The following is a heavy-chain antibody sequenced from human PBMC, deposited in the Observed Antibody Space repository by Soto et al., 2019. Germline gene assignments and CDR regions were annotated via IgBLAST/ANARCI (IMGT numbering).Heavy chain of an antibody. CDR3: ASVARARVRGSDAVWMGWFDP. J-gene: IGHJ5*02. CDR2: IIPIFGTA. Sequence: QVQLVQSGAEVKKPGSSVKVSCKASGGTFSSYAISWVRQAPGQGLEWMGGIIPIFGTANYAQKFQGRVTITADESTSTAYMELSNLRSEDTAVYYCASVARARVRGSDAVWMGWFDPWGQGPLVTVSS. CDR1: GGTFSSYA. V-gene: IGHV1-69*01. D-gene: IGHD1-26*01.